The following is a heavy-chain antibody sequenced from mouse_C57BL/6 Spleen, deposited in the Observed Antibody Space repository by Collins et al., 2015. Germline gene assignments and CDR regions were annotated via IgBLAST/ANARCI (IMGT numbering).Heavy chain of an antibody. CDR1: GYTFTSYW. CDR2: IDPSDSET. J-gene: IGHJ3*01. V-gene: IGHV1-52*01. D-gene: IGHD3-2*02. Sequence: QVQLQQPGAELVRPGSSVKLSCKASGYTFTSYWMHWVKQRPIQGLEWIGNIDPSDSETHYNQKFKDKATLTVDKSSSTAYMQLSSLTSEDSAVYYCASGGSSGYVPYWGQGTLVTVSA. CDR3: ASGGSSGYVPY.